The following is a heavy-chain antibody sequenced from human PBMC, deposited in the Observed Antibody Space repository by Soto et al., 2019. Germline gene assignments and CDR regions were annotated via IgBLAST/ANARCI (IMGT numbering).Heavy chain of an antibody. CDR2: ISSSSSYI. CDR3: ARDHNYYYGMDV. J-gene: IGHJ6*02. V-gene: IGHV3-21*01. CDR1: GFTFSSYS. Sequence: PRGSLRLSCAASGFTFSSYSMNGVRQAPGEGLEWVSSISSSSSYIYYADSVKGRFTISRDNAKNSLYLQMNSLRAEDTAVYYCARDHNYYYGMDVWGQGTTVTVSS.